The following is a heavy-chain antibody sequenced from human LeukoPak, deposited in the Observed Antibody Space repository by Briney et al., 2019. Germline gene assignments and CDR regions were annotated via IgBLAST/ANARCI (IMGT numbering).Heavy chain of an antibody. CDR1: GDTFSRYA. Sequence: GASVTVTCKASGDTFSRYAISWVRQAPGQGLEWMGGIIPIFGTANYAQKFQGRVTITADESTSTAYMELSSLRSEDTAAYYCARGRMAGTYVFDSWGQGTLVTVSS. CDR3: ARGRMAGTYVFDS. V-gene: IGHV1-69*01. CDR2: IIPIFGTA. D-gene: IGHD6-19*01. J-gene: IGHJ4*02.